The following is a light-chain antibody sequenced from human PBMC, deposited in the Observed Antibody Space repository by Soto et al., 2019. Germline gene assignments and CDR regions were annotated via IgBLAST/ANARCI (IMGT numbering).Light chain of an antibody. CDR1: SSDVGGYNY. J-gene: IGLJ2*01. Sequence: QSALTQPASVSGSPGQSITISCTGTSSDVGGYNYVSWYQQHPGKAPKLMIYDVSNRPSGVSNRFSGSKSGNTASLTISGLQAEDEDDYYCRSYTSSSVVVFGGGTKVTVL. CDR2: DVS. CDR3: RSYTSSSVVV. V-gene: IGLV2-14*01.